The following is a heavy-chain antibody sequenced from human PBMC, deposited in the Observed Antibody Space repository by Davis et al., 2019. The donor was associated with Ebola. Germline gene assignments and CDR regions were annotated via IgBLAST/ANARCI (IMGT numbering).Heavy chain of an antibody. CDR1: DGSISSHY. J-gene: IGHJ4*02. V-gene: IGHV4-59*11. Sequence: PSETLSLTCSFSDGSISSHYWNWIRQPPGKGLEWIGIIYDGGRTNYNPSLKSRVTISVDTSKNQFSLNLSSVTAADTAVYYCARFGRGAYWGQGTRVTVSS. CDR3: ARFGRGAY. D-gene: IGHD2-15*01. CDR2: IYDGGRT.